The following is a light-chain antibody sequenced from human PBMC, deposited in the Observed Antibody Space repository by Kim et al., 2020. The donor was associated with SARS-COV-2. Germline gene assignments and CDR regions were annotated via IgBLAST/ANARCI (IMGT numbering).Light chain of an antibody. Sequence: VSPGQRASITWSGDKLGEKYVSWYQQKPGQSPDLVIYQDTKRPSGIPERFSGSNSGNTATLTISGTQAMDEADYHCQAWDSSTVVFGGGTQLTVL. CDR2: QDT. CDR1: KLGEKY. CDR3: QAWDSSTVV. V-gene: IGLV3-1*01. J-gene: IGLJ2*01.